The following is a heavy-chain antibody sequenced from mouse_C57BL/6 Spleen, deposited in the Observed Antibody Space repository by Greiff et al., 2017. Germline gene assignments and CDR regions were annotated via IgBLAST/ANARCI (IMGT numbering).Heavy chain of an antibody. J-gene: IGHJ1*03. V-gene: IGHV1-42*01. CDR3: AAGVGNWYFDV. D-gene: IGHD2-14*01. CDR2: INPSTGGT. CDR1: GYSFTGPS. Sequence: HGAPVPLPCKASGYSFTGPSTPWVKQSPEKSLEWIGEINPSTGGTTYNQKFKAKATLTVDKSSSTAYMQLKSLTSEDSAVYYCAAGVGNWYFDVWGTGTTVTGSS.